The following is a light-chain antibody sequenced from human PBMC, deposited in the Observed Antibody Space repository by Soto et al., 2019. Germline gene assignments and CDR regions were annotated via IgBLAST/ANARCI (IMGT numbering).Light chain of an antibody. CDR3: HQYGSSLGT. V-gene: IGKV3-20*01. Sequence: EIVLTQSSGTLSLSPGEGATLSCRAIQSVTGTNLAWYQQRAGQAPRLLIYDAVRRATGIPDRFSGSGSGTDFTLTISRMEPEDFAVYFCHQYGSSLGTFGQGTKVDIK. CDR2: DAV. CDR1: QSVTGTN. J-gene: IGKJ2*01.